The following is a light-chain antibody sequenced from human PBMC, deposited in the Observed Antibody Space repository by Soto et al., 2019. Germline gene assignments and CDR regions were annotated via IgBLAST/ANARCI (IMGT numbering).Light chain of an antibody. CDR3: GTWDSSLSAYA. V-gene: IGLV1-51*01. CDR2: DNN. CDR1: SSNIGNNY. J-gene: IGLJ1*01. Sequence: QSVLTQPPSVSAAPGQKVTLSCSGSSSNIGNNYVSWYQQLPGTAPKLLIYDNNKRPSGIPDRFSDSKSGTSATLAITGLQTGDEADYYCGTWDSSLSAYAFGTGTKVTVL.